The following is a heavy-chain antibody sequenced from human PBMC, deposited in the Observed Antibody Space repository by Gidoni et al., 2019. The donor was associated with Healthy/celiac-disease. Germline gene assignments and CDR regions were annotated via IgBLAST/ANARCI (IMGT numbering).Heavy chain of an antibody. J-gene: IGHJ6*02. D-gene: IGHD3-3*01. CDR3: ARESDVLRFLEWLSPYYYYGMDV. V-gene: IGHV1-69*01. CDR2: IIPIFGTA. Sequence: QVQLVQSGAAVKKPGSSVTVSCKASGGTFSSYAISWVRQAPGQGLEWMGGIIPIFGTANYAQKFQGRVTITADESTSTAYMELSSLRSEDTAVYYCARESDVLRFLEWLSPYYYYGMDVWGQGTTVTVSS. CDR1: GGTFSSYA.